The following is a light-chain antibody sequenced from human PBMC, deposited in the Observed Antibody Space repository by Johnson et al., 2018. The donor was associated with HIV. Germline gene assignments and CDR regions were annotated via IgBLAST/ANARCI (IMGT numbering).Light chain of an antibody. CDR2: DNN. V-gene: IGLV1-51*01. J-gene: IGLJ1*01. CDR3: GTWDSSLSALNSF. CDR1: SSNIGNNY. Sequence: QSVLTQPPSVSAAPGQKVTISCSGSSSNIGNNYVSWYQQLPGTAPKLLIYDNNKRPSGIPDRFSGSKSGTSATLGITGLQTGDEADYYCGTWDSSLSALNSFFGTVPMFTVL.